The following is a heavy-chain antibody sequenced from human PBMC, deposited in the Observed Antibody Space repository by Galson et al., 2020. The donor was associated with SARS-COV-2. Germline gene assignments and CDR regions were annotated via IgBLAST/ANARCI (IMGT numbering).Heavy chain of an antibody. V-gene: IGHV4-39*07. J-gene: IGHJ5*02. CDR2: LYYSGST. CDR3: ARDGYSSSAFDP. D-gene: IGHD6-6*01. CDR1: GGSISSSSYY. Sequence: SETLSLTCTVSGGSISSSSYYWGWIRQPPGKGLEWIGSLYYSGSTYYNPSLKSRVTISVDTSKNQFSLKLSSVTAADTAVYYCARDGYSSSAFDPWGQGTLVTVSS.